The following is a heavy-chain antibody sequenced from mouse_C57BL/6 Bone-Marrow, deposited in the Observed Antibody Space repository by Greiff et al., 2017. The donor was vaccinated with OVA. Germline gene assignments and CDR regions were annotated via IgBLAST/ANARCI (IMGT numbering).Heavy chain of an antibody. CDR1: GYTFTSYW. V-gene: IGHV1-50*01. J-gene: IGHJ3*01. CDR2: IDPSDCYT. D-gene: IGHD3-2*02. CDR3: AGGTQLRRGFAY. Sequence: QVQLQQPGAELVKPGASVKLSCKASGYTFTSYWMQWVKQRPGQGLEWIGEIDPSDCYTNYNQKFKGKATLTVDTSSSTAYMQLSSLTSEDSAVYYCAGGTQLRRGFAYWGQGTLVTVSA.